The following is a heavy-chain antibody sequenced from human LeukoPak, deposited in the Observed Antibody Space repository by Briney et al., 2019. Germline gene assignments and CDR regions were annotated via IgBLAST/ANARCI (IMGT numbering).Heavy chain of an antibody. CDR1: GSTFPSHA. Sequence: ASVKVSCKASGSTFPSHAMTWLRQAPGQGLEWMGWINPNSGGTNYAQKFQGRVTMTRDTSISTAYMELSRLRSDDTAVYYCERDPELDSSSWYYFDYWGQGTLVTVSS. CDR2: INPNSGGT. CDR3: ERDPELDSSSWYYFDY. D-gene: IGHD6-13*01. V-gene: IGHV1-2*02. J-gene: IGHJ4*02.